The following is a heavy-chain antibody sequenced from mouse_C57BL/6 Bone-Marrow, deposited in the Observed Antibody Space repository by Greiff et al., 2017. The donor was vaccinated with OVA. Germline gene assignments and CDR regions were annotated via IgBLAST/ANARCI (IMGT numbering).Heavy chain of an antibody. V-gene: IGHV5-9*01. CDR3: ARQAY. CDR1: GFTFSSYT. CDR2: ISGGGGNT. Sequence: EVKLVESGGGLVKPGGSLKLSCAASGFTFSSYTMSWVRQTPEKRLEWVATISGGGGNTYYPDSVTGRFTISRDDAKNTRYLQMSSLRAEDTAWYYCARQAYWGQGTLVTVSA. J-gene: IGHJ3*01.